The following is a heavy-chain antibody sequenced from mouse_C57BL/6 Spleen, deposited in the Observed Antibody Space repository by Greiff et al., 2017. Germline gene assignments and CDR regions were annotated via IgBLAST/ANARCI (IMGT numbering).Heavy chain of an antibody. Sequence: EVKLQQSGTVLARPGASVKMSCKTSGYTFTSYWMHWVKQRPGQGLEWIGAIYPGNSDTSYNQKFKGKAKLTAVTSASTAYMELSSLTNEDSAVYYCTRLVTTVVARDWFAYWGQGTLVTVSA. CDR2: IYPGNSDT. CDR1: GYTFTSYW. D-gene: IGHD1-1*01. J-gene: IGHJ3*01. V-gene: IGHV1-5*01. CDR3: TRLVTTVVARDWFAY.